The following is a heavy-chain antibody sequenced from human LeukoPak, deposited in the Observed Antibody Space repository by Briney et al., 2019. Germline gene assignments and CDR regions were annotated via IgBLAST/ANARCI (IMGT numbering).Heavy chain of an antibody. D-gene: IGHD2-2*01. Sequence: PGGSLRPSCAASGFTFSSYRMNWVRQAPGKGLEWVSSISSSSSYIYYADSVKGRFTISRDNAKNSLYLQMNSLRVEDTAVYYCARDHCSSTSCYGYYYYGMDVWGQGTTVTVSS. CDR2: ISSSSSYI. V-gene: IGHV3-21*01. J-gene: IGHJ6*02. CDR1: GFTFSSYR. CDR3: ARDHCSSTSCYGYYYYGMDV.